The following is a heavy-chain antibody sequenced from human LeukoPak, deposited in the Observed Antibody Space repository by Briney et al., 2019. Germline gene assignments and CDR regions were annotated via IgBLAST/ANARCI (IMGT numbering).Heavy chain of an antibody. Sequence: ASVKVSFKASGYTFTSYGISWVRQAPGQGLEWLGWISAYNGNTNYAQKLQGRVTMTTDTSTSTAYMELRSLRSDDTAVYYCARDRRSIAVAGTGDYWGQGTLVTVSS. V-gene: IGHV1-18*01. J-gene: IGHJ4*02. D-gene: IGHD6-19*01. CDR2: ISAYNGNT. CDR3: ARDRRSIAVAGTGDY. CDR1: GYTFTSYG.